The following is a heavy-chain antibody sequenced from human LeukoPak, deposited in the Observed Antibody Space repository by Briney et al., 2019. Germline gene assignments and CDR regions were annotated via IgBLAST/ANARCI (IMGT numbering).Heavy chain of an antibody. CDR3: ARLTLTGVGGRGWFDA. CDR1: GDSIGNSGWS. V-gene: IGHV4-39*01. D-gene: IGHD3-3*01. CDR2: MPYDENVADNEIP. J-gene: IGHJ5*02. Sequence: SETLSLTCIVSGDSIGNSGWSWGWIRQPPGKGLEWIGTMPYDENVADNEIPSYNPSLKSRVSISADTSKNQLSLKVNSVTAADTASYYCARLTLTGVGGRGWFDAWGQGTLVIVSS.